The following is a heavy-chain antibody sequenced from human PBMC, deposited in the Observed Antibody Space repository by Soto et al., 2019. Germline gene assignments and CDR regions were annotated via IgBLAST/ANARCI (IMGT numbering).Heavy chain of an antibody. CDR2: IYYSGST. CDR3: ARVPDR. J-gene: IGHJ5*02. D-gene: IGHD2-2*01. V-gene: IGHV4-59*12. CDR1: GGNIGSYY. Sequence: PSETLSLTCTVSGGNIGSYYWSWIRQPPGKGLEWIGYIYYSGSTYYNPSLKSRVTISVDRSKNQFSLKLSSVTAADTAVYYCARVPDRWGQGTLVTVSS.